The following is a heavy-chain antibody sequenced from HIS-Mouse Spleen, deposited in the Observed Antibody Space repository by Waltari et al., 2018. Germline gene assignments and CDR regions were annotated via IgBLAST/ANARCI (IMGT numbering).Heavy chain of an antibody. Sequence: QVQLQESGPGLVKPSETLSLTCTVSGGSVRSGSYYWSWIRKPPGKGLEWIGYIYYSGSTNYNPSLKSRVTISVDTSKNQFSLKLSSVTAADTAVYYCASRSYSSGWYKAFDIWGQGTMVTVSS. CDR3: ASRSYSSGWYKAFDI. CDR1: GGSVRSGSYY. CDR2: IYYSGST. D-gene: IGHD6-19*01. J-gene: IGHJ3*02. V-gene: IGHV4-61*01.